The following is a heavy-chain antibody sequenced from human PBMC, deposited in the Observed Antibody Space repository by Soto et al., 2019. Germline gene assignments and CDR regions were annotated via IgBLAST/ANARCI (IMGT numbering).Heavy chain of an antibody. CDR2: IYYSGST. J-gene: IGHJ4*02. V-gene: IGHV4-59*01. D-gene: IGHD6-19*01. CDR1: GGSISSYY. CDR3: ASLVPGYSSGWYDDGGYFDY. Sequence: SETLSLTCTVSGGSISSYYWSWIRQPPGKGLEWIGYIYYSGSTNYNPSLKSRVTISVDTSKNQFSLKLSSVTAADTAVYYCASLVPGYSSGWYDDGGYFDYWGQGTLVTVSS.